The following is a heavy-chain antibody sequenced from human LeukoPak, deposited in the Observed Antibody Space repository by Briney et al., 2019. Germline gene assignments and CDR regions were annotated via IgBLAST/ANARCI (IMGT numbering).Heavy chain of an antibody. CDR2: IRGSGDRT. V-gene: IGHV3-23*01. Sequence: GGSLRLSCATSGFSFSSYAMSWVRQAPGKGLEWVSAIRGSGDRTHYADSVKGRFTISRDNSKNTLYLQMNSLRAEDTAVYYCAKDSKIVGATFRSYHYMDVWGKGDRGHRLL. J-gene: IGHJ6*03. D-gene: IGHD1-26*01. CDR3: AKDSKIVGATFRSYHYMDV. CDR1: GFSFSSYA.